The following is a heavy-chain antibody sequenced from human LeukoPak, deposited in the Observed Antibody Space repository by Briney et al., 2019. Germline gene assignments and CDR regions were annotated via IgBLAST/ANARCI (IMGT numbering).Heavy chain of an antibody. CDR2: IIPIFGTA. CDR1: GGTFSSYA. V-gene: IGHV1-69*05. CDR3: ARAHTMVRGVIIHAFDI. Sequence: GASVKVSCKASGGTFSSYAISWVRQVPGQGLEWMGGIIPIFGTANYAQKFQGRDTITTDESTSTAYMELSSLRSEDTAVYYCARAHTMVRGVIIHAFDIWGQGTMVTVSS. J-gene: IGHJ3*02. D-gene: IGHD3-10*01.